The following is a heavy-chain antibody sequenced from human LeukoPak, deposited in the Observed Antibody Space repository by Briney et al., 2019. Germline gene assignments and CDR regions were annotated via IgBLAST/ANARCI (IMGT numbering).Heavy chain of an antibody. CDR2: MNPKTGNT. J-gene: IGHJ3*02. V-gene: IGHV1-8*03. Sequence: GASVKVSCKASGYTFTSYYMHWVRQATGQGLEWMGWMNPKTGNTGSAQKLQGRVTITGNTSISTAYMELSSLRSEDTAVYYCVRIDYSNAFDIWGQGTMVTVSS. CDR1: GYTFTSYY. D-gene: IGHD4-11*01. CDR3: VRIDYSNAFDI.